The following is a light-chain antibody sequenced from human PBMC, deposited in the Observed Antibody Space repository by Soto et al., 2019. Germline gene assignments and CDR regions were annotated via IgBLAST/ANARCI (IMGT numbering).Light chain of an antibody. J-gene: IGKJ1*01. CDR2: ALS. Sequence: IHVPQSPSSLSASVGDRVTVTCRASQGIGTYLGWYVQKSGKDSTVLIYALSTVLTGFQSRFSGSGSGTASSPTISSLHPQDVATHYCQQVDSYPRTFGPGTKVDIK. CDR3: QQVDSYPRT. CDR1: QGIGTY. V-gene: IGKV1-9*01.